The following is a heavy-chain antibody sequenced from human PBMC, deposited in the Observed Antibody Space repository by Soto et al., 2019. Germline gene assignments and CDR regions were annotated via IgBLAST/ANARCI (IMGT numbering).Heavy chain of an antibody. CDR1: GFAFSDYA. Sequence: LRLSCAASGFAFSDYAMNWVRQAPGKGLEWVSAISGGAGDTYYADSVKGRFTISRDNSKNTLYLQMKSLRAEDTAIYYCAKSSRITLVRGVTDYWGQGILVTVSS. J-gene: IGHJ4*02. CDR2: ISGGAGDT. V-gene: IGHV3-23*01. CDR3: AKSSRITLVRGVTDY. D-gene: IGHD3-10*01.